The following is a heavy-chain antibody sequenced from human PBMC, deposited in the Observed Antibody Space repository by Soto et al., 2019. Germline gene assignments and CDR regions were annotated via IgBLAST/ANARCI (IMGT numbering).Heavy chain of an antibody. CDR1: GFTFSSYA. V-gene: IGHV3-30-3*01. CDR3: ARDLRITMVQMDY. D-gene: IGHD3-10*01. Sequence: QVQLVESGGGVVQPGRSLRLSCAASGFTFSSYAMHWVRQAPGKGLEWVAVISYDGSNKYYADSVKGRFTISRDNSKNTLYLQMNSLRAEDTAVYYCARDLRITMVQMDYWGQGTLVTVSS. CDR2: ISYDGSNK. J-gene: IGHJ4*02.